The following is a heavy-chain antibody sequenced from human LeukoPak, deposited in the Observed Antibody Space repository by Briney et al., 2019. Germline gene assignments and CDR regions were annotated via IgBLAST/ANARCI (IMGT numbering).Heavy chain of an antibody. V-gene: IGHV3-48*04. J-gene: IGHJ4*02. Sequence: GGSLRLSCTTSGFTFGDYAMSWVRQAPGKGLEWVSYISSSSSTIYYADSVKGRFTISRDNAKNTLYLQMNSLRAEDTAVYYCAGDPYDYVWGSYPDYWGQGTLVTVSS. D-gene: IGHD3-16*02. CDR1: GFTFGDYA. CDR3: AGDPYDYVWGSYPDY. CDR2: ISSSSSTI.